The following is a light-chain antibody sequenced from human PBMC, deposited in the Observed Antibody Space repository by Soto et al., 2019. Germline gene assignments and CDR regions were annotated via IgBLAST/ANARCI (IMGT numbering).Light chain of an antibody. V-gene: IGLV1-40*01. J-gene: IGLJ2*01. CDR2: GSS. CDR1: SSNIGAGHV. CDR3: QSYDNTLSASV. Sequence: QLVLTQPPSVSGAPGQRVTISCTGSSSNIGAGHVVHWYQQFPGRAPKLLIYGSSNRPSGVPDRFSGSKSGTSASLAITGLQAEDEADYYCQSYDNTLSASVFGGGTKLTVL.